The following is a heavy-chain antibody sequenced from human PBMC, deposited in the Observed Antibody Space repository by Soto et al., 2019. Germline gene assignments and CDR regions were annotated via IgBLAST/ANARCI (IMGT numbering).Heavy chain of an antibody. CDR3: AKSRYYGSGTPFFDC. CDR2: ISYDGSNK. V-gene: IGHV3-30*18. D-gene: IGHD3-10*01. J-gene: IGHJ4*02. CDR1: GFTFSSYG. Sequence: GGSLRLSCAASGFTFSSYGMHWVRQAPGKGLEWVAVISYDGSNKYYADSVKGRFTISRDNSKNTLYLQMNSLRAEDTAVYYCAKSRYYGSGTPFFDCWGQGTLVTVSS.